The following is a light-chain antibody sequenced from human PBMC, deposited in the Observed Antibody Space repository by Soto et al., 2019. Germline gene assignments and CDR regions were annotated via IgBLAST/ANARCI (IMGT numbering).Light chain of an antibody. J-gene: IGKJ4*01. CDR3: QQYNNWPLT. CDR1: QSVSSN. V-gene: IGKV3-15*01. CDR2: GAS. Sequence: EIVMTQSPATLSVSPGERATLSCRASQSVSSNLAWYQQKPGQAPRLLIYGASTRATGIPARFSGSGSGTEFTLTISSLQSADFAVYYCQQYNNWPLTFGRGTKVEIK.